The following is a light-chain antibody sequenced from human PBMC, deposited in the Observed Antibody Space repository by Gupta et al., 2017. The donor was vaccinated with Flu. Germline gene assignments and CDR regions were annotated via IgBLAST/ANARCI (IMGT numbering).Light chain of an antibody. CDR1: QSVNSY. CDR3: QQRSDWPPIT. Sequence: EIVLTQSPATLSLSPGERATLSCRASQSVNSYLAWYQQKPGQAPRLLIYDASRRDTGITARFSGSGSGKDFTLTISSREQEDFAGYYCQQRSDWPPITFGGGTKVEIK. CDR2: DAS. J-gene: IGKJ4*01. V-gene: IGKV3-11*01.